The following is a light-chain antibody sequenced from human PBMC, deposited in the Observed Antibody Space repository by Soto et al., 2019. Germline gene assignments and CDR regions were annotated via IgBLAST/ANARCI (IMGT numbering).Light chain of an antibody. CDR2: GAS. CDR1: QTVSSY. J-gene: IGKJ5*01. V-gene: IGKV3-20*01. Sequence: ENVLTQSPGTLSLSPGERATLSCRASQTVSSYLTWYQQRPGQAPRLLIYGASKRATGIPDRFSGSGSGTDFTLTISRLEPEDFALYYCQQYGTSPITFGQGTRPEIK. CDR3: QQYGTSPIT.